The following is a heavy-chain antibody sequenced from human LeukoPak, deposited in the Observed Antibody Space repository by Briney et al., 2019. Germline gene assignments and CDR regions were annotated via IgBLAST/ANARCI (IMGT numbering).Heavy chain of an antibody. V-gene: IGHV3-23*01. CDR3: VKDCTLYPLAFDY. J-gene: IGHJ4*02. Sequence: GGSLRLSCAASGFTFSSYAMSWVRQVPGKGLEWVSVISGSGDNTYYADSVKGRFTISRDNSKNMLYLQMNSLRAEDTAVYYCVKDCTLYPLAFDYWGQGTLVTVSS. D-gene: IGHD2-8*01. CDR1: GFTFSSYA. CDR2: ISGSGDNT.